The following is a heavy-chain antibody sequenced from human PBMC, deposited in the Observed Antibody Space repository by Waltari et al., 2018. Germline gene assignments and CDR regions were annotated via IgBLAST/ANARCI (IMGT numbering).Heavy chain of an antibody. CDR3: AKDEGAWGSTFDY. V-gene: IGHV3-30*18. Sequence: QVQLVESGGGVVQPGRSLRLSCAASGFTFSSYGMHWVRQAPGKGLEWVAVIWYDGSNKYYADSVKGRFTISRDNSKNTLYLQMNSLRAEDTAMYYCAKDEGAWGSTFDYWGQGTLVTVSS. J-gene: IGHJ4*02. CDR2: IWYDGSNK. CDR1: GFTFSSYG. D-gene: IGHD7-27*01.